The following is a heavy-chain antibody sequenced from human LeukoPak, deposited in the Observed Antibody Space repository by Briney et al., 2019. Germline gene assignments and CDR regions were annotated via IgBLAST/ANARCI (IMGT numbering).Heavy chain of an antibody. CDR3: AKNPRLEGWVYFDS. D-gene: IGHD1-1*01. V-gene: IGHV3-23*01. CDR1: GFTFSSYS. J-gene: IGHJ4*02. CDR2: ISGSGGRI. Sequence: GGSLRLSCAASGFTFSSYSMSWVRQAPGKGLEWVSSISGSGGRIDFADSVKGRFTISRDNSKNTLSLQMNSLTAEDTAVYYCAKNPRLEGWVYFDSWGQGILVTVSS.